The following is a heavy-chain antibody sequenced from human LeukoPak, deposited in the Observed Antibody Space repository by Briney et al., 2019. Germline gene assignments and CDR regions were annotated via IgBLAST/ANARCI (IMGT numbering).Heavy chain of an antibody. CDR1: GYSFTSYW. D-gene: IGHD2-2*02. V-gene: IGHV5-51*01. J-gene: IGHJ4*02. Sequence: GESLKISCKGSGYSFTSYWIGWVRQMPGKGLEWMGIIYPGDSDTRYSPSFQGQVTISADKSISTAYLQWSSLKASDTAMYYCARRPGYCSGTSCYKGGFDYWGQGTLVTVSS. CDR3: ARRPGYCSGTSCYKGGFDY. CDR2: IYPGDSDT.